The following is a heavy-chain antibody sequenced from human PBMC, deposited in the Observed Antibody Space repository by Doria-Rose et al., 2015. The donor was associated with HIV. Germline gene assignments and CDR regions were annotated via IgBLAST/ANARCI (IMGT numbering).Heavy chain of an antibody. CDR2: IFSDDER. CDR3: ARIKSSRWYHKYYFDF. Sequence: QVQLVQSGPVLVKPTETLTLTCTVSGVSLSSPGMGVSWIRQPPGKALEWLANIFSDDERSYKTSLKSRLTIARCASKSQVVLTMTDMDPVDTATYYCARIKSSRWYHKYYFDFWGRGTLVIVSA. CDR1: GVSLSSPGMG. V-gene: IGHV2-26*01. J-gene: IGHJ4*02. D-gene: IGHD6-13*01.